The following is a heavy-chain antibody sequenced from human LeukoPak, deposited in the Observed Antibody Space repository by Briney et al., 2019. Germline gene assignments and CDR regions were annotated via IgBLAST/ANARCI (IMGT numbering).Heavy chain of an antibody. J-gene: IGHJ6*03. V-gene: IGHV6-1*01. CDR1: EYSVSSNSAA. Sequence: SQTLSLTCAISEYSVSSNSAAWNWIRQSPSRGLEWLGRTYYRSKWYYDYAVSVKSRITINPDTSKNQFSLQLKSVTPEDTAVYYCARGPQLVDYYYIDVLGKGTTVTVSS. CDR2: TYYRSKWYY. D-gene: IGHD6-13*01. CDR3: ARGPQLVDYYYIDV.